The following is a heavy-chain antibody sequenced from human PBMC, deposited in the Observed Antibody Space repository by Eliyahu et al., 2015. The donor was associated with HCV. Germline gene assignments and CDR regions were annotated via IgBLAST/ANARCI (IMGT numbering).Heavy chain of an antibody. J-gene: IGHJ4*02. D-gene: IGHD3-10*01. CDR3: ARRGYYYGSGSYWFDY. V-gene: IGHV1-2*02. CDR2: INPNSGGT. Sequence: QVQLVQSGAEXKKPGASVXVSCXXSGYTFTGYXXHWVRQAPGQGLEWMGWINPNSGGTNYAQKXQGRVTMTRDTSISTAYMELSRLRSDDTAVYYCARRGYYYGSGSYWFDYWGQGTLVTVSS. CDR1: GYTFTGYX.